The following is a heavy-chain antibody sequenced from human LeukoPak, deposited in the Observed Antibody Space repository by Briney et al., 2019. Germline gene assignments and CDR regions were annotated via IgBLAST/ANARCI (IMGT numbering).Heavy chain of an antibody. CDR2: ISSSSSYI. V-gene: IGHV3-21*01. CDR3: ARDRGLSMVTWFDY. CDR1: GFTFSSYS. Sequence: PGGSLRLSCAASGFTFSSYSMNWVRQAPGKGLEWVSSISSSSSYIYYADSVKGRFTISRDNAKNSLYLQMNSLRAEDTAVYYCARDRGLSMVTWFDYWGQGTLVTVSS. D-gene: IGHD5-18*01. J-gene: IGHJ4*02.